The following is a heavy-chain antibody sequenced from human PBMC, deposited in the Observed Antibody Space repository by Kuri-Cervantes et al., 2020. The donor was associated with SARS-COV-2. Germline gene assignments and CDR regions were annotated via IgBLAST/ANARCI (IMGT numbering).Heavy chain of an antibody. J-gene: IGHJ4*02. CDR2: IYTSGST. Sequence: LSCTVSGGSISSGSYYWSWIRQPAGKGLEWIGRIYTSGSTNYNPSLKSRVTISVDTSKNQFSLKLSSVTAADTAVYYCASGGSSGYFNYWGQGTLVTVSS. CDR3: ASGGSSGYFNY. D-gene: IGHD3-22*01. CDR1: GGSISSGSYY. V-gene: IGHV4-61*02.